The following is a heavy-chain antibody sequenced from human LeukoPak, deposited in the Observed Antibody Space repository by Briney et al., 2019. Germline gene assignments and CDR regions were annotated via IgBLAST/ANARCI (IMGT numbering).Heavy chain of an antibody. Sequence: GGTLRLSCAASGFTFSTYGMNWVRQAPGKGLEWVSAISGSAGSTYYADSVKGRFTISRDNSKNTLYLQMNSLRAEDTAVYYCAKPAVSGWYGFDYWGQGTLVTVSS. J-gene: IGHJ4*02. CDR1: GFTFSTYG. CDR3: AKPAVSGWYGFDY. D-gene: IGHD6-19*01. V-gene: IGHV3-23*01. CDR2: ISGSAGST.